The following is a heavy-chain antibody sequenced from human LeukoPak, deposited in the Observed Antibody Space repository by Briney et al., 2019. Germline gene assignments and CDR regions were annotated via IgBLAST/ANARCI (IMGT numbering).Heavy chain of an antibody. CDR2: ISGYNGNT. CDR3: ARDYPETYYYDSSGYYYLDY. V-gene: IGHV1-18*01. D-gene: IGHD3-22*01. Sequence: ASVKVSCKASGYTFNTYGITWVRQAPGQGLEWMGWISGYNGNTNYAQKLQGRVTMTTDTSTSTAYMELRSLRSDDTAVYYCARDYPETYYYDSSGYYYLDYWGQGTLVTVSS. CDR1: GYTFNTYG. J-gene: IGHJ4*02.